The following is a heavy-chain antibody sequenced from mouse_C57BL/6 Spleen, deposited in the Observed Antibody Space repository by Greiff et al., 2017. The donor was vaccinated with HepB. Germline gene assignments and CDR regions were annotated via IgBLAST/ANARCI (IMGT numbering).Heavy chain of an antibody. CDR1: GYAFTNYL. Sequence: VKLMESGAELVRPGTSVKVSCKASGYAFTNYLIEWVKQRPGQGLEWIGVINPGSGGTNYNEKFKGKATLTADKSSSTAYMQLSSLTSEDSAVYFCARGYGSSYVWYFDVWGTGTTVTVSS. V-gene: IGHV1-54*01. D-gene: IGHD1-1*01. CDR3: ARGYGSSYVWYFDV. J-gene: IGHJ1*03. CDR2: INPGSGGT.